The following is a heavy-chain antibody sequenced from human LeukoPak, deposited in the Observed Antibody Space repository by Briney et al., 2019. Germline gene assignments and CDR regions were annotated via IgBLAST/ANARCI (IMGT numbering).Heavy chain of an antibody. D-gene: IGHD6-19*01. V-gene: IGHV3-7*01. J-gene: IGHJ4*02. CDR2: IKQDGSEK. Sequence: GGSLRLSCAVSGFTFSSSYMNWVRQAPGKGLEWVANIKQDGSEKYYVDSVKGRFTISRDNSKNTLYLQMNSLRAEDTAVYYCARDRRGIAVAGTSFDYWGQGTLVTVSS. CDR3: ARDRRGIAVAGTSFDY. CDR1: GFTFSSSY.